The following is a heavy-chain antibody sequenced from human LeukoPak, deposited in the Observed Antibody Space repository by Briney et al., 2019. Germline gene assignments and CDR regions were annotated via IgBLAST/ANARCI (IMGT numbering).Heavy chain of an antibody. J-gene: IGHJ4*02. D-gene: IGHD1-26*01. CDR2: ITTDGSGT. V-gene: IGHV3-74*01. Sequence: GGSLRLSCADSGFTFDRYWMHWVRHPPGKGLLWVSHITTDGSGTSYADSVKGRFTISRDNAKKTLYLQMNSLRAEDTAVYYCARGAVAGANFDYWGLGTLVTVSS. CDR3: ARGAVAGANFDY. CDR1: GFTFDRYW.